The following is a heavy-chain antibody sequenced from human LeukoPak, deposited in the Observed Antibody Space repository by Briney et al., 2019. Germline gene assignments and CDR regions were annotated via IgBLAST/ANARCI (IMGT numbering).Heavy chain of an antibody. CDR2: INHSGST. V-gene: IGHV4-34*01. J-gene: IGHJ4*02. Sequence: TSETLSLTCAVYGGSFSGYYWSWIRQPPGKGLEWIGEINHSGSTNYNPSLKSRVTISVDTSKNQFSLKLSSVTAADTAVYYCAALGNGYRYYFDYWGQGTLVTVS. CDR1: GGSFSGYY. CDR3: AALGNGYRYYFDY. D-gene: IGHD5-18*01.